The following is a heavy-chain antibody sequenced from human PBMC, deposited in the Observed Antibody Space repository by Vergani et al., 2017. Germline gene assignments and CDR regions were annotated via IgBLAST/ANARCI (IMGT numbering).Heavy chain of an antibody. CDR2: IYYSGST. J-gene: IGHJ5*02. D-gene: IGHD2-15*01. CDR1: NDSVSNTFYY. Sequence: QVQLQESGPGLVKPSETLSLTCTVSNDSVSNTFYYWGWIRQTPGKGLECIGSIYYSGSTYYNPSIESRVTMSVDRYKSQFSLKLSSVTAADTAVYYCTRHWAVGAANNWFDPWGQGTLVTVSS. CDR3: TRHWAVGAANNWFDP. V-gene: IGHV4-39*01.